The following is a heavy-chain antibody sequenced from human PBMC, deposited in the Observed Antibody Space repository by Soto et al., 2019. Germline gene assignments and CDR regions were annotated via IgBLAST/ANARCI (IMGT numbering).Heavy chain of an antibody. V-gene: IGHV3-72*01. Sequence: EVQLVESGGGLVQPGGSLRLSCAASGFTLSDHYMDWVRQAPGKGLEWVGRIKNKAGSYSTEYAASVTGRFTISRDDSKNSLYLQMNSLKTEHTAVYYCADLTWNGHYLPWGQGTLVIVSS. J-gene: IGHJ4*02. CDR1: GFTLSDHY. D-gene: IGHD3-22*01. CDR2: IKNKAGSYST. CDR3: ADLTWNGHYLP.